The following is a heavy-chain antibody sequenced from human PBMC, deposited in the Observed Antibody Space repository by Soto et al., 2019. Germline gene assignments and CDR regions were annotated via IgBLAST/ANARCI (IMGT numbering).Heavy chain of an antibody. V-gene: IGHV1-18*01. J-gene: IGHJ6*02. D-gene: IGHD2-8*01. CDR1: GYTFTRYG. CDR3: AKNGQPPYYYYGLDV. CDR2: ISGYNGDA. Sequence: ASVKVSCKASGYTFTRYGISWVRQAPGQGLEWMGWISGYNGDANYAQRLQGRVSMTIDTSTTTAYMELRTLTPDDTAVYYCAKNGQPPYYYYGLDVWGQGTTVTVS.